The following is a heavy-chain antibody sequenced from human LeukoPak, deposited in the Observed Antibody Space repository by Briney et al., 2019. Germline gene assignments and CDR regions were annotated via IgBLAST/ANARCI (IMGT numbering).Heavy chain of an antibody. CDR2: SSGSGSST. V-gene: IGHV3-23*01. CDR3: AKAPSAVAGTPYYFDY. D-gene: IGHD6-19*01. J-gene: IGHJ4*02. CDR1: GFTFSSYA. Sequence: GGSLRLSCGASGFTFSSYAMSWVRQAPGKGLGWVSASSGSGSSTYYADSVKGRFTISRDNSKNTLYLQMNSLRAEDTAVYYCAKAPSAVAGTPYYFDYWGQGTLVTVSS.